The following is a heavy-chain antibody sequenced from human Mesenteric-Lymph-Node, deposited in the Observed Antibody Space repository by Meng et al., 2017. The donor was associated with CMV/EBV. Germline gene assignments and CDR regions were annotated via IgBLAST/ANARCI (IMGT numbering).Heavy chain of an antibody. J-gene: IGHJ3*02. CDR2: IYSGGST. CDR1: GFTVSSNY. Sequence: GESLKISCAASGFTVSSNYMSWVRQAPGKGLEWVSVIYSGGSTYYADSVKGRFTISRDNAKNSLYLQMNSLRAEDTAFYYCARDVSYYVLDIWGQGTMVTVSS. CDR3: ARDVSYYVLDI. D-gene: IGHD3-10*01. V-gene: IGHV3-53*01.